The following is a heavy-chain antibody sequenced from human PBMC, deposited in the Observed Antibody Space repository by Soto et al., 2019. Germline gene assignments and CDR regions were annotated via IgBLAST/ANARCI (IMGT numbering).Heavy chain of an antibody. D-gene: IGHD5-12*01. CDR2: IFYTGST. Sequence: PSETLSLTCSVSGGTINSGDYLWSWIRQPPGKGLEWIGSIFYTGSTYYSPSLKSRASMSMDTSKNLLSLRLRSLTAADTAVYFCARVKATLYRHYYFDYWGQGTPVTVSS. CDR1: GGTINSGDYL. J-gene: IGHJ4*02. V-gene: IGHV4-30-4*01. CDR3: ARVKATLYRHYYFDY.